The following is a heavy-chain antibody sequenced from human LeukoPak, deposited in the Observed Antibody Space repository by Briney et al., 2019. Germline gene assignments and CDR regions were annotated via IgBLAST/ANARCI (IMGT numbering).Heavy chain of an antibody. CDR1: GYTFTGYY. CDR3: AREGYLGIAAAGDGIDY. J-gene: IGHJ4*02. CDR2: INPNSGGT. D-gene: IGHD6-13*01. Sequence: ASVKVSCKASGYTFTGYYMHWVRQAPGQGLEWMGWINPNSGGTNYAQKFQGRVTMTRDTSISTAYMELSRLRSDDTAVYYCAREGYLGIAAAGDGIDYWGQGTLVTVSS. V-gene: IGHV1-2*02.